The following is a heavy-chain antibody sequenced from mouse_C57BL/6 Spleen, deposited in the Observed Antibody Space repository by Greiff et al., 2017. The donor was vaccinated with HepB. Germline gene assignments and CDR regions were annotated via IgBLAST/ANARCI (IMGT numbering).Heavy chain of an antibody. J-gene: IGHJ3*01. CDR2: ILPGSGST. CDR1: GYTFTGYW. CDR3: ARTLYYGNYWFAY. Sequence: VQGVESGAELMKPGASVKLSCKATGYTFTGYWIEWVKQRPGHGLEWIGEILPGSGSTNYNEKFKGKATFTADTSSNTAYMQLSSLTTEDSAIYYCARTLYYGNYWFAYWGQGTLVTVSA. V-gene: IGHV1-9*01. D-gene: IGHD2-1*01.